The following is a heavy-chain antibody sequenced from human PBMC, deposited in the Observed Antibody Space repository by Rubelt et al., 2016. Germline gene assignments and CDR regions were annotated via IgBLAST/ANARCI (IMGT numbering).Heavy chain of an antibody. CDR2: ISGSGGST. V-gene: IGHV3-23*01. D-gene: IGHD1-26*01. J-gene: IGHJ4*02. CDR3: AKVGRGATLSTKPTPSDY. Sequence: KGLEWVSAISGSGGSTYYADSVKGRFTISRDNSKNTLYLQMNSLRAEDTAVYYCAKVGRGATLSTKPTPSDYWGQGTLVTVSS.